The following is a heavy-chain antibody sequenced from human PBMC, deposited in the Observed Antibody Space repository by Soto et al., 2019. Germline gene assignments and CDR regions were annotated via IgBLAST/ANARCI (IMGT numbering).Heavy chain of an antibody. D-gene: IGHD2-2*02. CDR3: ASSNDRSEPASILY. V-gene: IGHV4-31*03. J-gene: IGHJ4*02. CDR1: GGSITTGGSY. CDR2: IYYSGGT. Sequence: QGQLQESGPGLVKPSQTLSLTCIVSGGSITTGGSYWSWIRQHPGKGLEWIGYIYYSGGTYYNPSLKSRYAISLHTSKNHISLILTSVTAADSAVYYCASSNDRSEPASILYWGKGTLVTVSS.